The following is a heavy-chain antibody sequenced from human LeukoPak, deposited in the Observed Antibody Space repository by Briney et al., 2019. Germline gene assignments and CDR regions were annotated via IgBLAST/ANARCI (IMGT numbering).Heavy chain of an antibody. Sequence: SQTLSLTCAISGDSVSSSTAARNWVRQSPSRGLEWLGRTYYRSKWYTDYAVSVRSRININPGTSKNQFSLQLNSVTPEDTAVYYCARYPTGWYLDYWGQGTLVTVSS. J-gene: IGHJ4*02. D-gene: IGHD6-19*01. CDR1: GDSVSSSTAA. CDR2: TYYRSKWYT. V-gene: IGHV6-1*01. CDR3: ARYPTGWYLDY.